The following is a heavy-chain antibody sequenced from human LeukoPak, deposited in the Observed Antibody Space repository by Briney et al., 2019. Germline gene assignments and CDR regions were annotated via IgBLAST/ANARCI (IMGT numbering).Heavy chain of an antibody. J-gene: IGHJ3*02. D-gene: IGHD3-10*01. Sequence: GGSLRLSCAASGFTFSRYSMNWVRQAPGKGLQSLSSITSSGGSTYYADSVKGRFTISRDNAKNSLLLQMSSLRVEDTAVYYCARFETSPGGVAFDIWGQGTMVTVSS. CDR3: ARFETSPGGVAFDI. V-gene: IGHV3-21*01. CDR2: ITSSGGST. CDR1: GFTFSRYS.